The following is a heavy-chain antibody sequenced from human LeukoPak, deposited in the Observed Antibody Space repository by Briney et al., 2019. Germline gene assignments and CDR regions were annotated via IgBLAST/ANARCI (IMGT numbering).Heavy chain of an antibody. Sequence: AGGSLRLSCAASRFTFSSYSMNWVRQAPGKGLEWVSSISSSSSYIYYADSVKGRFTISRDNAKNSLYLQMNSLRAEDTAVYYCARPNYGDYAGFDYWGQGTLVTVSS. CDR1: RFTFSSYS. D-gene: IGHD4-17*01. CDR3: ARPNYGDYAGFDY. V-gene: IGHV3-21*01. J-gene: IGHJ4*02. CDR2: ISSSSSYI.